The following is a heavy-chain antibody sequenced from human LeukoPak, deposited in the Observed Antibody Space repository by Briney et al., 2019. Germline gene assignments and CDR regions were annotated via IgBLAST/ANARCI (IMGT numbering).Heavy chain of an antibody. J-gene: IGHJ4*02. Sequence: GGSLRLSCAASGFTFSSYGMSWVRQAPGKGLEWVSGISGSGGNKYYADSVKGRFTISRDNAKNSLYLQMNSLRAEDTAVYYCARDQGGVGYWGQGTLVTVSS. D-gene: IGHD3-16*01. V-gene: IGHV3-23*01. CDR3: ARDQGGVGY. CDR1: GFTFSSYG. CDR2: ISGSGGNK.